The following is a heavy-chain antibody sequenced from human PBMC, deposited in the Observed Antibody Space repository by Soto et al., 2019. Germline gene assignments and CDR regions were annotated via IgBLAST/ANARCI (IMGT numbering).Heavy chain of an antibody. V-gene: IGHV3-33*01. CDR1: GFTFSSYG. CDR3: ARGYYGSGSHSPPFDY. Sequence: QVQRVESGGGVVQPGRSLRLSCAAAGFTFSSYGMHWVRQAPGKGLEWVAVIWYDGSNKYYADSVKGRFTISRDNSKNTLYLQMNSLRAEDTAVYYCARGYYGSGSHSPPFDYWGQGTLVTVSS. CDR2: IWYDGSNK. J-gene: IGHJ4*02. D-gene: IGHD3-10*01.